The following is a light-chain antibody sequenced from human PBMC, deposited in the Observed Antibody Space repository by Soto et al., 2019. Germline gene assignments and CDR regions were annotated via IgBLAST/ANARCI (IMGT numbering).Light chain of an antibody. CDR2: GVN. V-gene: IGLV2-11*01. CDR1: SSDVGDYNY. CDR3: CSYADSYTWV. J-gene: IGLJ3*02. Sequence: QSVLTQPRSVSGSPGQSVTISCTGTSSDVGDYNYVSWYQHHPGKAPKLMIYGVNNRPSGVPDRFSGSKSGNTASLTISGLEADDDADYYCCSYADSYTWVFGGGTKLTVL.